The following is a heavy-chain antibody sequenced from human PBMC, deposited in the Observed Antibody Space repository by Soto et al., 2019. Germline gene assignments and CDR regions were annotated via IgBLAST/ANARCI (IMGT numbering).Heavy chain of an antibody. Sequence: PGGSLRLSCTASGFTFGDYAMSWFRQAPGKGLEWVGFIRSKAYGGTTEYAASVKGRFTISRDDSKSIAYLQMNSLKTEDTAVYYCTTVLFVFGAAWVDYYGMDVWGQGTTVTVSS. D-gene: IGHD2-15*01. J-gene: IGHJ6*02. CDR2: IRSKAYGGTT. V-gene: IGHV3-49*03. CDR1: GFTFGDYA. CDR3: TTVLFVFGAAWVDYYGMDV.